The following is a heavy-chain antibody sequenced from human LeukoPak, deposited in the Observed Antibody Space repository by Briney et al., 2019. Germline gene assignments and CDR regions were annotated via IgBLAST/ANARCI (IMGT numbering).Heavy chain of an antibody. CDR1: GFTFSSYW. J-gene: IGHJ5*02. D-gene: IGHD3-22*01. Sequence: GGSLRLSCAASGFTFSSYWMHWVRQAPGKGLVWVSRINSDGSSTSYADSVKGRFTISRDNAKNTLYLQMNSLRAEDTAVYYCASPYYYDSSGYPWGQGTLVTVSS. V-gene: IGHV3-74*01. CDR3: ASPYYYDSSGYP. CDR2: INSDGSST.